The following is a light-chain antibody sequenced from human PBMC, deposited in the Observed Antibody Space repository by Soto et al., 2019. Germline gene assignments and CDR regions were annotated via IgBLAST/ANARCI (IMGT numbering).Light chain of an antibody. CDR2: RNN. J-gene: IGLJ1*01. Sequence: QSVLTQPPSASGSPGQRVTISFSGSSSKIGSNYVYWYQQLPGTAPKLLIYRNNQRPSGVPDRFSGSKSGTSASLAISGLRSEDEADYYCAASDARLSTSYVFGT. CDR3: AASDARLSTSYV. V-gene: IGLV1-47*01. CDR1: SSKIGSNY.